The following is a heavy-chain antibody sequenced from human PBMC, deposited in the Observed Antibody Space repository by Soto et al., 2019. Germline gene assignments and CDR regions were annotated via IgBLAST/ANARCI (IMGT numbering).Heavy chain of an antibody. CDR2: IYHSGST. CDR3: GGGGYYDFWSGYYGRRKEGFDY. CDR1: GGSISSSNW. D-gene: IGHD3-3*01. V-gene: IGHV4-4*02. J-gene: IGHJ4*02. Sequence: QVQLQESGPGLVKPSGTLSLTCAVSGGSISSSNWWSWVRQPPGKGLEWSGEIYHSGSTNYNPSLKSRVSRSVDKSNHQFSLKLSSVTAADTAVYYCGGGGYYDFWSGYYGRRKEGFDYWGQGTLVTGSS.